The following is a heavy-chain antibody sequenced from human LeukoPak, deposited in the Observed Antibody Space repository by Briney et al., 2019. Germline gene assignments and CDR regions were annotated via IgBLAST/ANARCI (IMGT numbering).Heavy chain of an antibody. CDR2: IYYSGTT. CDR1: GGSISSYY. J-gene: IGHJ4*02. CDR3: ARGVYIAAAQYGY. V-gene: IGHV4-59*01. D-gene: IGHD6-13*01. Sequence: PSETLSLTCTVSGGSISSYYWSWIRQPPGKGLEWIGYIYYSGTTNYNPSLKSRVTISIDTSKNQFSLKLSSVTAADTAVYYCARGVYIAAAQYGYWGQGTLVTVSS.